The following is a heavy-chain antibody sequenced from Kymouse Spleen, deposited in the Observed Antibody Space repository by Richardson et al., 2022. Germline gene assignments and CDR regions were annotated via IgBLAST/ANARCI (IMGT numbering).Heavy chain of an antibody. CDR2: ISSSSSTI. V-gene: IGHV3-48*02. Sequence: EVQLVESGGGLVQPGGSLRLSCAASGFTFSSYSMNWVRQAPGKGLEWVSYISSSSSTIYYADSVKGRFTISRDNAKNSLYLQMNSLRDEDTAVYYCARGGFIAAAGTGAFDIWGQGTMVTVSS. D-gene: IGHD6-13*01. CDR1: GFTFSSYS. CDR3: ARGGFIAAAGTGAFDI. J-gene: IGHJ3*02.